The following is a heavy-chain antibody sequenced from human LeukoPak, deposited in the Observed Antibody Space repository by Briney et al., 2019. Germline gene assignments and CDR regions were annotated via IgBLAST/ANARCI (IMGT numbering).Heavy chain of an antibody. CDR1: RGSIRSSSYY. CDR2: IYYSGST. V-gene: IGHV4-39*01. CDR3: GGLCGDSGYPDY. Sequence: SETLSLTCTVSRGSIRSSSYYGGWIRPPPGEGLEGIGCIYYSGSTYYNPSLKSRVTISVDTSNNQFSLKLSSVTAADTAVYYCGGLCGDSGYPDYWGQGTLVTVSS. J-gene: IGHJ4*02. D-gene: IGHD5-12*01.